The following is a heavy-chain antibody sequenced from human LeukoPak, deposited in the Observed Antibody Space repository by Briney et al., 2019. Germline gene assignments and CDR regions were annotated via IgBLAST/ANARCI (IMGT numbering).Heavy chain of an antibody. CDR3: AIWASGNY. CDR1: GFNFRSYA. V-gene: IGHV3-7*01. Sequence: GGSLRLSCAASGFNFRSYAMHWVRQAPEKGLEWVANMDPSGSQKRYVDSVKGRFTISRDNPGTSVYLEMNSLRTEDTAIYYCAIWASGNYWGQGTLVTVSS. D-gene: IGHD3-10*01. J-gene: IGHJ4*02. CDR2: MDPSGSQK.